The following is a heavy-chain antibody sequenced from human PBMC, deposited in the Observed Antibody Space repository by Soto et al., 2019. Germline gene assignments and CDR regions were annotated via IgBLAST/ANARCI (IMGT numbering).Heavy chain of an antibody. CDR3: ARLDGTTYYYGSGNFDY. V-gene: IGHV4-61*08. D-gene: IGHD3-10*01. CDR2: IYYSGST. J-gene: IGHJ4*02. Sequence: SETLSLTCTVSGGSISSGGYYWSWIRQHPGKGLEWIGYIYYSGSTNYNPSLKSRVTISVDTSKNQFSLKLSSVTAADTAVYYCARLDGTTYYYGSGNFDYWGQGTLVTVSS. CDR1: GGSISSGGYY.